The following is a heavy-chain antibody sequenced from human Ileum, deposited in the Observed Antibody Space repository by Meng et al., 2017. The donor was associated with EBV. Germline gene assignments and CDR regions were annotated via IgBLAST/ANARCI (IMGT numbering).Heavy chain of an antibody. CDR2: INVGVGYT. Sequence: QVQPVQSAAEVKNPGASVMVSCKASGYAFTSYILHWVRQAPGQRLEWMGWINVGVGYTKYSQKFQGRVTISSDTSATTGYMELSSLRSEDTAVYYCVRGPPVGVPGPGDYWGQGTLVTVSS. J-gene: IGHJ4*02. CDR1: GYAFTSYI. CDR3: VRGPPVGVPGPGDY. D-gene: IGHD2-21*01. V-gene: IGHV1-3*01.